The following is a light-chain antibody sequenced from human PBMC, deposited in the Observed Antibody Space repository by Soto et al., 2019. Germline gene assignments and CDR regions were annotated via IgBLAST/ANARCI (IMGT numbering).Light chain of an antibody. CDR2: GAS. CDR1: QSVSSSS. V-gene: IGKV3-20*01. CDR3: QRYGGSYT. J-gene: IGKJ2*01. Sequence: IVLTQSPGTLSLSPGERATLSCRASQSVSSSSLVWYQQKPGQAPRLLMYGASSRATGIPDRFSGSGSGTDFTLTISRLEPEDFAVYYCQRYGGSYTFGQVTKLEIK.